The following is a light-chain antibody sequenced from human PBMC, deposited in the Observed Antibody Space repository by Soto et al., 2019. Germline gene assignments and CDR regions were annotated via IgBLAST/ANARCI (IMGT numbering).Light chain of an antibody. V-gene: IGKV1-39*01. CDR1: QRITRF. CDR3: QQTYNTPRT. Sequence: DIQMTQSPTSLSASVGDRVNITCLASQRITRFLNWYQQKPGEAPKLLIYTASNLQAGVPPRFAGSGSGAEFTLTISGLQIEDLATYYCQQTYNTPRTFDQGTKVEV. CDR2: TAS. J-gene: IGKJ1*01.